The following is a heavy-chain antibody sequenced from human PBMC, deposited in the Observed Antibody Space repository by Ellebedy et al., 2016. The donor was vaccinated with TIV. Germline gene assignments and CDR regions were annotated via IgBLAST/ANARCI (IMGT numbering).Heavy chain of an antibody. CDR3: AKDRHFSGHQPTS. V-gene: IGHV3-30*18. J-gene: IGHJ5*02. CDR2: ISNDGSDI. CDR1: GFTFSTYA. Sequence: GESLKISXAASGFTFSTYAMHWVRQAPGKGLEWVAVISNDGSDIVFEDSVKGRFTISRDNSKKILYLQMSSLRPEDTAVYYCAKDRHFSGHQPTSWGQGTLVTVSS. D-gene: IGHD3-3*02.